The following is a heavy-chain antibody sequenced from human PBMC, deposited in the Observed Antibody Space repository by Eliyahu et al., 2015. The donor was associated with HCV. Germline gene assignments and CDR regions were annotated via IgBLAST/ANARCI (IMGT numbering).Heavy chain of an antibody. V-gene: IGHV1-18*01. CDR2: ISAYNGNT. D-gene: IGHD2-15*01. CDR1: GYTFTSYG. Sequence: QVQLVQSGAEVKKPGASVKVSCKASGYTFTSYGISWVRQAPGQGLEWMGWISAYNGNTNYAQKLQGRVTMTTDTSTSTAYMELRSLRSDDTAVYYCARDRRGYCSGGSCYLDAFDIWGQGTMVTVSS. J-gene: IGHJ3*02. CDR3: ARDRRGYCSGGSCYLDAFDI.